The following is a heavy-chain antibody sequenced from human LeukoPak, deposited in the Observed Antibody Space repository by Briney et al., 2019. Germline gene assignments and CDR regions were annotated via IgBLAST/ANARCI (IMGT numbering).Heavy chain of an antibody. Sequence: PSETLSLTCTVSGGSISSYYWSWIRQPAGKGLEWIGRIYTSGSTNYNPSLKSRVNISVDTSKNQFSLKLSSVTAADTAVYYCARDRRVLRFLEWSMNWFDPWGQGTLVTVSS. J-gene: IGHJ5*02. V-gene: IGHV4-4*07. CDR3: ARDRRVLRFLEWSMNWFDP. CDR1: GGSISSYY. D-gene: IGHD3-3*01. CDR2: IYTSGST.